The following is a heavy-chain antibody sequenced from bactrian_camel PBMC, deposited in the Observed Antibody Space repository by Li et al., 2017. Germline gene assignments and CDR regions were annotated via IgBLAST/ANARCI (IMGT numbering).Heavy chain of an antibody. CDR3: AAGRMFGGRWDWQDRYNY. V-gene: IGHV3S40*01. CDR1: GFTFSSYS. Sequence: VQLVESGGGSVQAGGSLRLSCAASGFTFSSYSMAWVRQAPGKGLEWVSDINSSGRSTNYADSVKGRFTISRDNAKNAVYLQMNSLKPEDTAMYYCAAGRMFGGRWDWQDRYNYWGQGTQVTVS. J-gene: IGHJ4*01. D-gene: IGHD2*01. CDR2: INSSGRST.